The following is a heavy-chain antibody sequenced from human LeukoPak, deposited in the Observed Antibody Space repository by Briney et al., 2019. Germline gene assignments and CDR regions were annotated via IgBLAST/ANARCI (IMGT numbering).Heavy chain of an antibody. V-gene: IGHV1-46*01. D-gene: IGHD4-17*01. J-gene: IGHJ6*02. CDR3: ARPTVTYDLYGMDV. CDR2: INPSGGGT. CDR1: GYTFTNYY. Sequence: ASVKVSCKASGYTFTNYYIHWVRQAPGQGLEWMGTINPSGGGTSYAQRFQGRVTMTRDTSTSTVYMDLSSLRSEDTAVYYCARPTVTYDLYGMDVWGHGTTVTVSS.